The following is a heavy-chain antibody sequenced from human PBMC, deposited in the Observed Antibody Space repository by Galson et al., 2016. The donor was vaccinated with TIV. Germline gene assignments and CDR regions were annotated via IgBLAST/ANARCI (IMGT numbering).Heavy chain of an antibody. CDR2: MNPNSGNT. V-gene: IGHV1-8*01. J-gene: IGHJ3*02. CDR1: GYTFSRHG. CDR3: ARCSYSSRWYGDAFDI. Sequence: SVKVSCKAAGYTFSRHGISWVRQAPGQGLEWMGWMNPNSGNTGYAQKFQGRVTMTRNTSISTAYIELTSLRSEDTAVYYCARCSYSSRWYGDAFDIWGQGTMVTVSS. D-gene: IGHD6-13*01.